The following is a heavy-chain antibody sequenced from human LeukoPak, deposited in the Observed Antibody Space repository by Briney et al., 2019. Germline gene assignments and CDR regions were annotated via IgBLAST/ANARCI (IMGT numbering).Heavy chain of an antibody. Sequence: PSETLSLTCTVPGGSISISSYYWGWIRQPPGKGLEWIGSIYYNGNTYYNPSLMSRVTISVDTSKNQFSLKLNSMTAADTAVYYCARYHNGYDDYWGQGTLVTVSS. CDR2: IYYNGNT. V-gene: IGHV4-39*07. CDR3: ARYHNGYDDY. D-gene: IGHD5-12*01. CDR1: GGSISISSYY. J-gene: IGHJ4*02.